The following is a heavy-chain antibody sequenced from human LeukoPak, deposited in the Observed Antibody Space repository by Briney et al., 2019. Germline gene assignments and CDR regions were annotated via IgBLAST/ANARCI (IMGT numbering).Heavy chain of an antibody. CDR2: IYYSGST. D-gene: IGHD3-10*01. CDR1: GGSISSYY. V-gene: IGHV4-59*01. J-gene: IGHJ4*02. Sequence: SETLSLTCTVSGGSISSYYWSWIRQPPGKGLEWIGYIYYSGSTNYNPSLKSRVTISVDTSKNQFSLKLSSVTAADTAVYYCARTTGVRFDWWGQGTLVTVSS. CDR3: ARTTGVRFDW.